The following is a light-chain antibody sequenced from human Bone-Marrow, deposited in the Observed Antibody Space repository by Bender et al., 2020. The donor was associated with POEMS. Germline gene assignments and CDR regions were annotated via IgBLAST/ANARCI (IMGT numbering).Light chain of an antibody. V-gene: IGLV2-14*01. CDR2: DVS. CDR3: CSYAGSTMYV. Sequence: QSALTQPASVSGSPGQSITISCTGTGSDVGGYNYVSWYQQHAGKVPKLMIYDVSKRPSGVSNRFSGSKSGNTASLTISGLQAEDEADYYCCSYAGSTMYVFGTGTKVTVL. CDR1: GSDVGGYNY. J-gene: IGLJ1*01.